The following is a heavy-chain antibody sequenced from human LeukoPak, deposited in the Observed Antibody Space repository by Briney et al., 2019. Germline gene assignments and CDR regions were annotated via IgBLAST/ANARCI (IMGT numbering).Heavy chain of an antibody. Sequence: GGSLRLSCAASGFTFSSYAMHWVRQAPGKGLEWVAVISYDGSNKYYADSVKGRFTISRDNSKNTLYLQMNSLRAEDTAVYYCASQGYNWNPIDYWGQGTLVTVSS. CDR2: ISYDGSNK. J-gene: IGHJ4*02. V-gene: IGHV3-30-3*01. D-gene: IGHD1-20*01. CDR1: GFTFSSYA. CDR3: ASQGYNWNPIDY.